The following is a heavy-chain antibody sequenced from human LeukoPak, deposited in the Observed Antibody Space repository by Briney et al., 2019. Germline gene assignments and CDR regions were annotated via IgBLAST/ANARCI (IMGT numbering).Heavy chain of an antibody. D-gene: IGHD6-19*01. V-gene: IGHV4-34*01. CDR3: ARGYSSGWSPY. J-gene: IGHJ4*02. CDR1: GGSFSGYY. Sequence: PSETLSLTCAVYGGSFSGYYWSWIRQPPGKGLEWIGEINHSGRTNYNPSLKSRVTISLDTSKNQFSLKLTSVTAADTAVYYCARGYSSGWSPYWGQGTLVTVSS. CDR2: INHSGRT.